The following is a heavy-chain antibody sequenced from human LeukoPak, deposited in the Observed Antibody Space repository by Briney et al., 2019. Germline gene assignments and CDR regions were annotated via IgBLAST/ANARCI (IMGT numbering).Heavy chain of an antibody. D-gene: IGHD5-24*01. CDR3: ASRDGYNLSDAFDI. J-gene: IGHJ3*02. Sequence: ASVKVSCKASGYTFTSYGISWVRQAPGQGLEWMGWISAYNGNTNYAQKFQGRVTITTDESTSTAYMELSSLRSEDTAVYYCASRDGYNLSDAFDIWGQGTMITVSS. CDR2: ISAYNGNT. V-gene: IGHV1-18*01. CDR1: GYTFTSYG.